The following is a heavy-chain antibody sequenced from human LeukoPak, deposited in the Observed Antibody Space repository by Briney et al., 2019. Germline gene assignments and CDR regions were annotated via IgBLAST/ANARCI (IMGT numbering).Heavy chain of an antibody. CDR2: IYPGDSDT. CDR3: ARLPVAYYYGSGSYLYFDY. Sequence: GESLKISCKGSGYSFTSYWIGWVRQMPGEGLEWMGIIYPGDSDTRYSPSFQGQVTISADKSISTAYLQWSSLKASDTAMYYCARLPVAYYYGSGSYLYFDYWGQGTLVTVSS. D-gene: IGHD3-10*01. V-gene: IGHV5-51*01. CDR1: GYSFTSYW. J-gene: IGHJ4*02.